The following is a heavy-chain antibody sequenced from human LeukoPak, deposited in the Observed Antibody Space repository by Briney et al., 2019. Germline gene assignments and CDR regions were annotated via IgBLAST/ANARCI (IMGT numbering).Heavy chain of an antibody. Sequence: ASVKVSCKVSGYTLTGLSMHWVRQAPGKGLEWMGGFDPEDGETIYAQKFQGRVTMTEDTSTDTAYMELSSLRSEDTAVYYCASPIAAASYYFDYWGQGTLVTVSS. V-gene: IGHV1-24*01. CDR2: FDPEDGET. D-gene: IGHD6-13*01. CDR3: ASPIAAASYYFDY. J-gene: IGHJ4*02. CDR1: GYTLTGLS.